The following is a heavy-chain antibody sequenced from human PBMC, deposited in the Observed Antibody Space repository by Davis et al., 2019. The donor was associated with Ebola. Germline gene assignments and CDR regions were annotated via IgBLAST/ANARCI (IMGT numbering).Heavy chain of an antibody. V-gene: IGHV3-30-3*01. D-gene: IGHD1-26*01. CDR3: ARSRIVATTDY. CDR1: GIDFGTSI. J-gene: IGHJ4*02. Sequence: GESLKISCIVSGIDFGTSIMHWVRQAPGKGLEWVALFPIDGGYTQYGDAVKGRFTISRDVSKNTVSLQMNSLRADDTAVYYCARSRIVATTDYWGQGTLVTVSS. CDR2: FPIDGGYT.